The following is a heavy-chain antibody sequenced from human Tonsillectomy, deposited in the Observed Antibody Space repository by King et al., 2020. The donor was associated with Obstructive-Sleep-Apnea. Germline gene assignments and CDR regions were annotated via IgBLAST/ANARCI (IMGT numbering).Heavy chain of an antibody. J-gene: IGHJ6*02. CDR2: ISWNSGSI. CDR3: ATERSYCSSTSCFNYYGMDV. CDR1: GFTFDDYA. Sequence: VQLVESGGGLVQPGRSLRLSCAASGFTFDDYAMHWVRQAPGKGLEWVSGISWNSGSIGYADSVKGRFTISRDNAKNSLYLQMNSLRAEDTVLYYCATERSYCSSTSCFNYYGMDVWGQGTTVTVSS. V-gene: IGHV3-9*01. D-gene: IGHD2-2*01.